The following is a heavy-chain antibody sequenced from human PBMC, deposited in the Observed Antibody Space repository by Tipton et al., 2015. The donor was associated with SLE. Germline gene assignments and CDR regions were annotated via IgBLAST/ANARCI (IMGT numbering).Heavy chain of an antibody. Sequence: SLRLSCAASGFTFSSYDMSWVRQAPGKGLEWVSVLFRDGRTYYGDSVKGRFTVSRDNSENSLYLQMNSLRAEDTAVYYCASHTNWRLDYWGQGTLVTVSS. CDR3: ASHTNWRLDY. D-gene: IGHD1-1*01. J-gene: IGHJ4*02. CDR2: LFRDGRT. V-gene: IGHV3-66*04. CDR1: GFTFSSYD.